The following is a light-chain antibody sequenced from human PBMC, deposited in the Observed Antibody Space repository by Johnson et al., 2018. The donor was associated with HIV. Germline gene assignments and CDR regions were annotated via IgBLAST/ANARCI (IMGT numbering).Light chain of an antibody. CDR1: YSNIGNNY. CDR2: DND. CDR3: GTWDSSLSADV. V-gene: IGLV1-51*01. J-gene: IGLJ1*01. Sequence: QSVLTQPPSVSAAPGQKVTISCSGSYSNIGNNYVSWYQQVPGTAPKLLIYDNDKRPSGIPDRFSASKSGTSATLGITGLQTGDEAEYYCGTWDSSLSADVFGTGTKVTVL.